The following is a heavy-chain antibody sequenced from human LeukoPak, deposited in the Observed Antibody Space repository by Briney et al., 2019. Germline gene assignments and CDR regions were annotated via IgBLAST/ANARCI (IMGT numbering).Heavy chain of an antibody. V-gene: IGHV4-59*01. Sequence: SETLSLTCTVSGGSISSYYWSWIRQPPGKGLEWIGYIHYSGSTKYNPSLKSRVTISVDTSKNQFSLKLSSVTAADTAVYYCARGPEMARFDYWGQGTLVTVSS. CDR1: GGSISSYY. CDR3: ARGPEMARFDY. CDR2: IHYSGST. D-gene: IGHD5-24*01. J-gene: IGHJ4*02.